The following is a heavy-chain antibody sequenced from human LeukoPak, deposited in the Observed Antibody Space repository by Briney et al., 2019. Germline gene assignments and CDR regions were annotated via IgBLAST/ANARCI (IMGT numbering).Heavy chain of an antibody. J-gene: IGHJ4*02. CDR1: GITFSNYW. Sequence: GGSLRLSCAASGITFSNYWMSWVRQAPGKGLEWVANLNQDGGEKNYADSVKGRFTISRDNARNTLYLQTNSLRAEDTAVFYYARAERGFDYWGQGTLVTVSS. D-gene: IGHD1-1*01. CDR2: LNQDGGEK. V-gene: IGHV3-7*01. CDR3: ARAERGFDY.